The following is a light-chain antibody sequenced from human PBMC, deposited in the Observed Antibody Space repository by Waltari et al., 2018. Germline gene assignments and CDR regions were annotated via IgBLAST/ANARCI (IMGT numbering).Light chain of an antibody. CDR2: VNSDGSH. V-gene: IGLV4-69*01. Sequence: QLVLTQSPSASASLGASVNLTCTQSSGHSSHLIAWPQQRPAKGPRYLMKVNSDGSHSKGDEIPYRFSGSGSGAERYLTLSSLQSEDEADYYCQSGGHGTWVVGGGTKLTVL. J-gene: IGLJ3*02. CDR3: QSGGHGTWV. CDR1: SGHSSHL.